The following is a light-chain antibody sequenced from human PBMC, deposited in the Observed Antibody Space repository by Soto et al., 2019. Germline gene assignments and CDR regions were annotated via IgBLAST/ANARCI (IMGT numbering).Light chain of an antibody. CDR2: EVS. CDR3: TSYTGDDFTFV. J-gene: IGLJ1*01. Sequence: QSALTQPPSASGPLGQSVTISCTGTSSDIGTYDYVSWYQQHPGRAPKLIIFEVSRRPLGVPDPFSGSKSGNTASLIVSGLQPDDEAEYHCTSYTGDDFTFVFGTGTKV. V-gene: IGLV2-8*01. CDR1: SSDIGTYDY.